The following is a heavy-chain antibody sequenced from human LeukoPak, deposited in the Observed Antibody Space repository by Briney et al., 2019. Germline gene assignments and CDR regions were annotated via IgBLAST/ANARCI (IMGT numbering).Heavy chain of an antibody. CDR2: ISYDGSNK. CDR1: GFTFSRYG. Sequence: GGSLRLSCSASGFTFSRYGMNWVRQAPGKGLEWVAVISYDGSNKYYGDSVKGRFTISRDSSKNTLYLQMDSLRAEDTAIYYCARTSNTIPPGRFDPWGQGTLVTVSS. CDR3: ARTSNTIPPGRFDP. V-gene: IGHV3-30*03. D-gene: IGHD3-10*01. J-gene: IGHJ5*02.